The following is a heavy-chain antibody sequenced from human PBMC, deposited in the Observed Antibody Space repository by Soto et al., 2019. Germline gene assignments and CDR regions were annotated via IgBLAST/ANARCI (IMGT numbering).Heavy chain of an antibody. CDR2: IYYSGST. V-gene: IGHV4-30-4*01. D-gene: IGHD2-15*01. Sequence: PSETLSLTCTVSCGSISSGDYYWSWIRQPPGKGLEWIGYIYYSGSTYYNPSLKSRVTISVDTSKNQFSLKLSSVTAADTAVYYCARDINCSGGSCYSFFDYWGQGTLVTVSS. CDR1: CGSISSGDYY. J-gene: IGHJ4*02. CDR3: ARDINCSGGSCYSFFDY.